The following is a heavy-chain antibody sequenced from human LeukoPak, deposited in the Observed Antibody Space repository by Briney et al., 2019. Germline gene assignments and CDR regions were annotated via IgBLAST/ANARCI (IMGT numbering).Heavy chain of an antibody. J-gene: IGHJ4*02. CDR2: ISYDGSNK. D-gene: IGHD5-24*01. Sequence: GGSLRLSCAASGFTFSSYAMRWVRQAPGKGLEWVAVISYDGSNKYYADSVKGRFTISRDNSKNTLYLQMNSLRAEDTAVYYRARDSVDGYFDYWGQGTLVTVSS. V-gene: IGHV3-30-3*01. CDR3: ARDSVDGYFDY. CDR1: GFTFSSYA.